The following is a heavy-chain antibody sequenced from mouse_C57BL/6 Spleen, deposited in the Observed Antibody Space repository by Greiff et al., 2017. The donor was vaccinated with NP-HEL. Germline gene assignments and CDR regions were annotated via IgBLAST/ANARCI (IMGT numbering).Heavy chain of an antibody. V-gene: IGHV2-5*01. CDR3: AKTWLLLLAMDY. J-gene: IGHJ4*01. CDR2: IWRGGST. Sequence: VKLMESGPGLVQPSQSLSITCTVSGFSLTSYGVHWVRQSPGKGLEWLGVIWRGGSTDYNAAFMSRLSITKDNSKSQVFFKMNSLQADDTAIYYCAKTWLLLLAMDYWGQGTSVTVSS. CDR1: GFSLTSYG. D-gene: IGHD2-3*01.